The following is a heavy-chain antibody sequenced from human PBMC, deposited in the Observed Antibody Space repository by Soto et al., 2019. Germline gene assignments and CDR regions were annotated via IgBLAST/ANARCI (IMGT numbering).Heavy chain of an antibody. CDR1: GFTFSSYD. J-gene: IGHJ2*01. Sequence: PGGSLRLSCAASGFTFSSYDMHWVRQATGKGLEWVSAIDIAGDTYYPDSVKGRFTISREKAKNSLYLQMNSLRADDTAVYYCARAARWLQSRYFDLWGRGTLVTGSS. CDR2: IDIAGDT. V-gene: IGHV3-13*01. D-gene: IGHD5-12*01. CDR3: ARAARWLQSRYFDL.